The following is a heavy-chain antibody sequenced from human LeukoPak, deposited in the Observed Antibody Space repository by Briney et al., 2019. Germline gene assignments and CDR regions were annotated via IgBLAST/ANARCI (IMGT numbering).Heavy chain of an antibody. J-gene: IGHJ4*02. CDR2: IYHSGST. Sequence: PSETLSLTCAVSGYSISSGYYWGWIRQPPGKGLEWIGSIYHSGSTYYNPSLKSRVTISVDTSKNQFSLKLSPVTAADTAVYYCARDVVRGVIDYWGQGTLVTVSS. D-gene: IGHD3-10*01. V-gene: IGHV4-38-2*02. CDR1: GYSISSGYY. CDR3: ARDVVRGVIDY.